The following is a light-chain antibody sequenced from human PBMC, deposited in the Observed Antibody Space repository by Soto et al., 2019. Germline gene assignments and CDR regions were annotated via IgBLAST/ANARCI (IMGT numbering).Light chain of an antibody. Sequence: DIQMTQSPSSLSASVGDRVTITCRASQNITNYLNWYQQKPGKAPKVLIYAASSLQSGVPSRFSGSGSGTDFTLTISSLQPEDFATFYCQQSYSTPYTFGQGTTLEIK. CDR2: AAS. CDR3: QQSYSTPYT. V-gene: IGKV1-39*01. CDR1: QNITNY. J-gene: IGKJ2*01.